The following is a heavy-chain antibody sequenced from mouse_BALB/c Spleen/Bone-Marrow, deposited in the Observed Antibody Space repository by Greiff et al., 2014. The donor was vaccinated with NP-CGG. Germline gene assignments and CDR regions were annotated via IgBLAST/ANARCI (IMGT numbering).Heavy chain of an antibody. CDR3: ARAGDGDPRDSMDY. CDR2: SYPGSGNT. D-gene: IGHD2-13*01. J-gene: IGHJ4*01. CDR1: GHTFTDYY. Sequence: QVQLQQPGAELARPGASVKLSCKASGHTFTDYYINWVKQRTGQGLEWIGESYPGSGNTYYNEKFKGKATLTADKSSSTAYMQLNIRTSEDAAADFCARAGDGDPRDSMDYWGQGTSVTVSS. V-gene: IGHV1-77*01.